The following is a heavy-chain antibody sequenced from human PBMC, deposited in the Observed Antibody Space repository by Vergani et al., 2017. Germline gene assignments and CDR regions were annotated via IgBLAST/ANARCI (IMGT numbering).Heavy chain of an antibody. V-gene: IGHV3-30*02. J-gene: IGHJ4*02. Sequence: QVQLVESGGGVVQPGGSLRLSCAASGFTFSSYGMHWVRQAPGKGLEWVAFIRYDGSNKYYADSVKGRFTISRDNSKNTLYLQMNSLRAEDTAVYYCAKDANCGDWMLHYFDYWGQGTLVTVSS. D-gene: IGHD4-17*01. CDR1: GFTFSSYG. CDR2: IRYDGSNK. CDR3: AKDANCGDWMLHYFDY.